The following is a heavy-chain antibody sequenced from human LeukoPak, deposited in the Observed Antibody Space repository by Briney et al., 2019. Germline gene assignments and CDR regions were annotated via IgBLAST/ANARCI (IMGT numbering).Heavy chain of an antibody. D-gene: IGHD3-9*01. CDR1: GGSISSYY. CDR2: IYTSGST. J-gene: IGHJ6*02. CDR3: ARNNVLRYFDWLSYGMDV. Sequence: SETLSLTCTVSGGSISSYYWSWIRQPAGKGLEWIGRIYTSGSTNYNPSLKSRVTISVDTSKNQFSLKLSSVTAADTAVYYCARNNVLRYFDWLSYGMDVWGQGTTVTVSS. V-gene: IGHV4-4*07.